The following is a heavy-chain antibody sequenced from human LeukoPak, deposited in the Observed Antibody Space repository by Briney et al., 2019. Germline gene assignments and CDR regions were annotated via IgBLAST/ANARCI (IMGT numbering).Heavy chain of an antibody. J-gene: IGHJ4*02. D-gene: IGHD3-16*02. Sequence: PSETLSLTCTVSGGSISSSSYYWGWIRQPPGKGLEWIGSIYYSGSTYYNPSLKSRVTISVDTSKNQFSLKLSSVTAADTAVYYCARLSDYVWGSYRGLDYWGQGTLVTVSS. CDR2: IYYSGST. CDR1: GGSISSSSYY. V-gene: IGHV4-39*01. CDR3: ARLSDYVWGSYRGLDY.